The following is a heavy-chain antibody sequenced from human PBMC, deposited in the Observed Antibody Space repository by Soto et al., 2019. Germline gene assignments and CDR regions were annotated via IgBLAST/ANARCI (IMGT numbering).Heavy chain of an antibody. CDR2: FDPSDSSK. V-gene: IGHV5-10-1*01. CDR3: ARGVKMATPHKYYFDY. D-gene: IGHD5-12*01. J-gene: IGHJ4*02. Sequence: GAALKISWKGCGYSFTSYWITWVRQLPGKGLGRWGRFDPSDSSKNYRTSYRGHATTSYIRTTNTSYLQWSSLNASDTAMYYCARGVKMATPHKYYFDYWGQGTLVTVSS. CDR1: GYSFTSYW.